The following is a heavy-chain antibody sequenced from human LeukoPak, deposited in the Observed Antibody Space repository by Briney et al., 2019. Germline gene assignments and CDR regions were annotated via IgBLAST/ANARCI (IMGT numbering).Heavy chain of an antibody. D-gene: IGHD4-23*01. CDR1: GFTFSSYG. J-gene: IGHJ4*02. Sequence: HPGGSLRLSCAASGFTFSSYGMHWVRRAPGKGLEWVAVIWYDGSNKYYADSVKGRFTISRDNSKNTLYLQMNSLRAEDTAVYYCARGYGGNPFDYWGQGTLVTVSS. CDR3: ARGYGGNPFDY. CDR2: IWYDGSNK. V-gene: IGHV3-33*01.